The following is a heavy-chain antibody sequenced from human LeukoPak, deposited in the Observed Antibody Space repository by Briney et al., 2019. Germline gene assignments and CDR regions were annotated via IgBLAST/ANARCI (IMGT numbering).Heavy chain of an antibody. CDR2: IYYSGST. CDR1: GGSISSGDYY. Sequence: PSQTLSLTCTVSGGSISSGDYYWSWIRQPPGKGLEWIGYIYYSGSTYYNPSLKSRVTISVDTSKNQFSLKLSSVTAADTAVYYCARLVADTLDAFDIWGQGTMVTVSS. D-gene: IGHD2-15*01. V-gene: IGHV4-30-4*01. CDR3: ARLVADTLDAFDI. J-gene: IGHJ3*02.